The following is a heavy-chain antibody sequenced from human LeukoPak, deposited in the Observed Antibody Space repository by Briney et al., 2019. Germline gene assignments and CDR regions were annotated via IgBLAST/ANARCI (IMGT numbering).Heavy chain of an antibody. D-gene: IGHD2-15*01. V-gene: IGHV3-7*01. Sequence: GGSLRLSCAASGFTFSSYSMNWVRQAPGKGLEWVANIKQDGSEKYYVDSVKGRFTISRDNAKNSLYLQMNSLRAEDTAVYYCARMGGGIPFNYWGQGTLVTVSS. J-gene: IGHJ4*02. CDR3: ARMGGGIPFNY. CDR1: GFTFSSYS. CDR2: IKQDGSEK.